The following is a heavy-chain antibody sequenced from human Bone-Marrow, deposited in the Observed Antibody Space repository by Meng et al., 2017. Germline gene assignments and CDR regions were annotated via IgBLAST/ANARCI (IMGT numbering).Heavy chain of an antibody. V-gene: IGHV1-2*02. CDR3: ARDGLGYCSGGSCYWGDDWFDP. D-gene: IGHD2-15*01. CDR1: GYTFTGYY. J-gene: IGHJ5*02. Sequence: QVQVVKSGAGGKRTGASVKVSCKASGYTFTGYYMHWVRQAPGQGLEWMGWINPNSGGTNYAQKFQGRVTMTRDTSISTAYMELSRLRSDDTAVYYCARDGLGYCSGGSCYWGDDWFDPWGQGTLVTVSS. CDR2: INPNSGGT.